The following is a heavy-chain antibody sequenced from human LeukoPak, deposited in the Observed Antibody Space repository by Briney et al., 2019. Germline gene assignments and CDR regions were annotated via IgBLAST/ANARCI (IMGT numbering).Heavy chain of an antibody. D-gene: IGHD5-18*01. CDR3: ARDHPYSYGPDY. Sequence: SVKVSCKASGGTFSSYAISWVRQAPGQGLEWMGGIIPIFGTANYAQKFQGGVTITADESTSTAYMELSSLRSEDTAVYYCARDHPYSYGPDYWGQGTLVTVSS. V-gene: IGHV1-69*13. CDR2: IIPIFGTA. CDR1: GGTFSSYA. J-gene: IGHJ4*02.